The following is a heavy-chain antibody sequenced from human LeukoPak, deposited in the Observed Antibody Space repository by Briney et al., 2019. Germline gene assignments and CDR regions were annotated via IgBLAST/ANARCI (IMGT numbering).Heavy chain of an antibody. Sequence: GASVKVSCKASGYTFTGYYMHWVRQAPGQGLEWMGWINPNSGGTNYAQKFQGRVTMTRDTSISTAYMELSRLRSDDTAVYYCARTVNSYPYYFDYWGQGTLVTVSS. CDR3: ARTVNSYPYYFDY. CDR1: GYTFTGYY. J-gene: IGHJ4*02. V-gene: IGHV1-2*02. CDR2: INPNSGGT. D-gene: IGHD5-18*01.